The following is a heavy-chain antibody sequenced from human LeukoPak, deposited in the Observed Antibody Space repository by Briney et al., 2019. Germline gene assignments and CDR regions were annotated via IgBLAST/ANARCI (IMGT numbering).Heavy chain of an antibody. J-gene: IGHJ4*02. V-gene: IGHV3-21*01. CDR2: ISSSSSYI. Sequence: GGSLRLSCAASGFTFNIYAMNWVRQAPGKGLEWVSSISSSSSYIYYADSVKGRFTISRDNAKKSVYLQMDSLRAEDTAVYYCARVQWLATGYYFDYWGQGTLVSVSS. D-gene: IGHD6-19*01. CDR1: GFTFNIYA. CDR3: ARVQWLATGYYFDY.